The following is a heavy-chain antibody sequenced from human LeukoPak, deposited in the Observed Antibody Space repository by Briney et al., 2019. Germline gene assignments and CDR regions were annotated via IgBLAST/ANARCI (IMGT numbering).Heavy chain of an antibody. V-gene: IGHV3-23*01. CDR2: ISGSGGST. Sequence: PGGSLRLSCAASGFTFSSYAMSWVRQAPGKGLEWVSAISGSGGSTYYADSVKGRFTISRDNSKNTLYLQMNSLRAEDTAVYYCAKRERCGSKPCGAFDIWGQGTMVTVSS. CDR1: GFTFSSYA. CDR3: AKRERCGSKPCGAFDI. J-gene: IGHJ3*02. D-gene: IGHD2-21*01.